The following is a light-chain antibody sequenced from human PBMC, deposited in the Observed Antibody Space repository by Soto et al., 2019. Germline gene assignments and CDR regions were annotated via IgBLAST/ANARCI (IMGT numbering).Light chain of an antibody. CDR3: QQSHSIPLT. CDR1: QSISNF. CDR2: AAS. J-gene: IGKJ4*01. Sequence: DIQMTQSPSSLSASIGDRVTITCRASQSISNFLNWYQQKPGKAPKLLIYAASSLQSGVPARFSGSGSGTDFTLTISSLQPEDFATYYCQQSHSIPLTFGGGTKVEIK. V-gene: IGKV1-39*01.